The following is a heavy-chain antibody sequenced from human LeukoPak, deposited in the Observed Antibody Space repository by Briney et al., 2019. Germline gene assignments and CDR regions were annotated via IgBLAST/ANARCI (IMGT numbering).Heavy chain of an antibody. CDR2: ISSSSNYI. V-gene: IGHV3-21*01. CDR1: VFTFSSYS. CDR3: ARGLDGPDGGYCFDY. Sequence: PGGSLRLSCAAPVFTFSSYSMNWVRQAPGKGLEWVSSISSSSNYIYYADSVKGRFTISRDNAKNSLYLQMNSLRAEDTAVYYCARGLDGPDGGYCFDYWGQGTLVTVSS. D-gene: IGHD3-10*01. J-gene: IGHJ4*02.